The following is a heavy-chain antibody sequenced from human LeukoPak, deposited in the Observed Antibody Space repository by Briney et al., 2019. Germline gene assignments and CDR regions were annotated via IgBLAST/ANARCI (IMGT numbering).Heavy chain of an antibody. V-gene: IGHV1-46*01. J-gene: IGHJ3*02. CDR2: INPSGGST. D-gene: IGHD3-10*01. Sequence: ASVKVSCKASGYTFTSYYMHWVRQAPGQGLEWMGIINPSGGSTSYAQNFQDRVTMTEDTSTDTAYMELSSLRSEDTAVYYCATVLRRGLDTFDIWGQGTMVAVSS. CDR3: ATVLRRGLDTFDI. CDR1: GYTFTSYY.